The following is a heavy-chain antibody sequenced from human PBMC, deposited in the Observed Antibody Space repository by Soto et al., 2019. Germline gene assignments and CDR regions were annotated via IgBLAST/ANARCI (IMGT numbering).Heavy chain of an antibody. Sequence: QVQLVQSGAEVKKPGSSVKVSCKASGGTFSSYAISWVRQAPGQGLEWMGGIIPTFVTANYAQKFQGRVTISADESTSTAYMELSSLRSEDTAVYYCARDLHKYLGWFDPWGQGTLVTVSS. J-gene: IGHJ5*02. V-gene: IGHV1-69*12. CDR2: IIPTFVTA. CDR1: GGTFSSYA. CDR3: ARDLHKYLGWFDP.